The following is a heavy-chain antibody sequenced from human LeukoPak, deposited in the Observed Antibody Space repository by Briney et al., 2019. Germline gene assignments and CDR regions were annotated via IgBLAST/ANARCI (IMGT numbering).Heavy chain of an antibody. CDR2: IRQDGSET. Sequence: GGSLILSCAASRFTFSSYWMSWVRRAPGKGLEWVANIRQDGSETYFVDSVKGRFTISRDNANNSLYMQMNSLRAEDTAVYYCARGRYCSGGICYFDYWGQGTLVTVSS. CDR1: RFTFSSYW. CDR3: ARGRYCSGGICYFDY. D-gene: IGHD2-15*01. V-gene: IGHV3-7*04. J-gene: IGHJ4*02.